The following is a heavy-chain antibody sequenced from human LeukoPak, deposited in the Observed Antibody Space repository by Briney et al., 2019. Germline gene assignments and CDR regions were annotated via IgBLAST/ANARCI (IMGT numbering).Heavy chain of an antibody. CDR3: ARVEEGYGSGRRENYYYYYMDV. CDR1: GDSISSGSFY. CDR2: IYTSGST. D-gene: IGHD3-10*01. Sequence: PSETLSLTCSVSGDSISSGSFYWSWIRQPAGKGLEWIGRIYTSGSTNYNPSLKSRVTMSVDTSKNQFSLKLSSVTAADTAVYYCARVEEGYGSGRRENYYYYYMDVWGKGTTVTISS. J-gene: IGHJ6*03. V-gene: IGHV4-61*02.